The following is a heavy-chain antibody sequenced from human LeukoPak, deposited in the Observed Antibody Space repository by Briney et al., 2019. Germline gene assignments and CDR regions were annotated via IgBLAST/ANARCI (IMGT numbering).Heavy chain of an antibody. CDR2: INHSGST. V-gene: IGHV4-34*01. Sequence: PSGTLSLTCAVYGGSFSGYYWSWLRQPPGKGLEWIGEINHSGSTNYNPSLKSRVTISVDTSKNQFSLKLSSVTAADTAVYYCATNRPGVVPTDYFDYWGQGTLVTVSS. CDR3: ATNRPGVVPTDYFDY. D-gene: IGHD1-14*01. CDR1: GGSFSGYY. J-gene: IGHJ4*02.